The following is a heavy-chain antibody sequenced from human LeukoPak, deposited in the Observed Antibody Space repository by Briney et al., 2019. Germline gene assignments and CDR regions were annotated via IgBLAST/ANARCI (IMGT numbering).Heavy chain of an antibody. CDR2: ISWNSVSI. J-gene: IGHJ4*02. D-gene: IGHD2-2*01. V-gene: IGHV3-9*01. CDR1: GFTFDDYA. CDR3: AKDIGSTSWYLGN. Sequence: PGRSLRLSCAASGFTFDDYAMHWVRQAPGKGLEWVSGISWNSVSIAYADSVKGRFTISRDNAKNSLYLEMNSLRTDDTALYYCAKDIGSTSWYLGNWGQGTLVTVPS.